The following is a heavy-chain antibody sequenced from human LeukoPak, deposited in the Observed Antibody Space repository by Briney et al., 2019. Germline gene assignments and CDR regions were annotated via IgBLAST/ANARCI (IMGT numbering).Heavy chain of an antibody. J-gene: IGHJ4*02. CDR3: ARRAPGFSSGWLDY. D-gene: IGHD6-19*01. CDR2: ISSNGGST. Sequence: PGGSLRLSCAASGFTFSSYAIHWVRQAPGKGLEYVSAISSNGGSTFYANSVKGRFIVSRDNSKNTLSLQMGSLRAEDLAVYYCARRAPGFSSGWLDYWGQGTLATVSS. CDR1: GFTFSSYA. V-gene: IGHV3-64*01.